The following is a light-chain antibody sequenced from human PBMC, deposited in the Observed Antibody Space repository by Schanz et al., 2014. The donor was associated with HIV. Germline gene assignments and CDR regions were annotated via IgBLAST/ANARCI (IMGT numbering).Light chain of an antibody. V-gene: IGKV2-28*01. CDR1: QSLVHSNGHKY. Sequence: DIVLTQSPVSLPVTPGEPASISCRSSQSLVHSNGHKYLDWYLQKPGKSPQLLIYLGSNRASGVPVRFSGSGSGTDCTLKISRVETEDVGIYYCMQALQSPLTFGGGTKVELK. CDR3: MQALQSPLT. CDR2: LGS. J-gene: IGKJ4*01.